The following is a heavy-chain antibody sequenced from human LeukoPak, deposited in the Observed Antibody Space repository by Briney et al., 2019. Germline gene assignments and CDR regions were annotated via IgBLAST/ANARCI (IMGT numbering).Heavy chain of an antibody. CDR2: IIPIFGTA. J-gene: IGHJ3*02. CDR1: GGTFSSYA. CDR3: ARAYSYGYWLAFDI. Sequence: GSSVKVSCKASGGTFSSYAISWVRQAPGQGLEWMGGIIPIFGTANYAQKFQGRVTITADKSTSTAYMELSSLRSEDTAVYYCARAYSYGYWLAFDIWGQGTVVTVSS. D-gene: IGHD5-18*01. V-gene: IGHV1-69*06.